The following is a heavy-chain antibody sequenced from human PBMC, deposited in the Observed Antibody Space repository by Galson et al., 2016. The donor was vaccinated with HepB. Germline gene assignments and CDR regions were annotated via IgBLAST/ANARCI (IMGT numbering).Heavy chain of an antibody. J-gene: IGHJ4*02. V-gene: IGHV1-18*04. CDR2: ISANNGDT. Sequence: SVKVSCKASGYTFIKYYIHWVRQAPGQGLEWMGWISANNGDTHYAQILQGRVTMTTDASTNTAYMELRSLSSDDSAVYYCARKPTGNPFDYWGQGTLVTVSS. CDR1: GYTFIKYY. CDR3: ARKPTGNPFDY. D-gene: IGHD2-8*02.